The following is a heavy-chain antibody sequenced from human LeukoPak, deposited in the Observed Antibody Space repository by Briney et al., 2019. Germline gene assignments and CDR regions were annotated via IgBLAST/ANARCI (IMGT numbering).Heavy chain of an antibody. J-gene: IGHJ5*02. V-gene: IGHV1-2*02. CDR2: INPNSGGT. CDR1: GYTFTVYY. Sequence: ASVTVSFTASGYTFTVYYMHWVRQAPGQGLGWMGWINPNSGGTNYAQKFQGRVTMTRDTSISTAYMELSRLRSDDTAVYYCARDRSYYYDSSGYSNWFDPWGQGTLVTVSS. D-gene: IGHD3-22*01. CDR3: ARDRSYYYDSSGYSNWFDP.